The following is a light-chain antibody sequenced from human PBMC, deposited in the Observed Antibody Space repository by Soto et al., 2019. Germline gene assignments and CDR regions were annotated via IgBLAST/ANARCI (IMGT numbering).Light chain of an antibody. Sequence: EIRLTQSPSSLSASVGDRVTIACRASHDINNFLAWFQQRPGKVPALLMYAASSLKSGAPSRFSGSGSGTDFPLSIDGLQPEDFAPYFCQNCNSVPYTFGQGTKLELK. CDR2: AAS. J-gene: IGKJ2*01. CDR3: QNCNSVPYT. CDR1: HDINNF. V-gene: IGKV1-27*01.